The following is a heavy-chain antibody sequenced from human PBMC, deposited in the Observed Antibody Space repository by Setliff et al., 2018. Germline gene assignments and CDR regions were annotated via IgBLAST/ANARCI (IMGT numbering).Heavy chain of an antibody. CDR2: ITAGNGNT. V-gene: IGHV1-3*01. D-gene: IGHD4-17*01. Sequence: ASVKVSCKASGYTFTTYAIHWVRQAPGQRPEWMGWITAGNGNTKYSQKFQGRVTITRDTSTSTAYMELSSLRSEDTAVYYCARWATVTTENAFDIWGQGTMVTVSS. CDR1: GYTFTTYA. J-gene: IGHJ3*02. CDR3: ARWATVTTENAFDI.